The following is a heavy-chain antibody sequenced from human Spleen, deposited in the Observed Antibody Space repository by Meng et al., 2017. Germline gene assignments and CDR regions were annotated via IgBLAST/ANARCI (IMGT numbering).Heavy chain of an antibody. D-gene: IGHD1-26*01. CDR3: ASGGEGRWELSLY. J-gene: IGHJ4*02. CDR1: GYTFTGYY. Sequence: ASVKVSCKASGYTFTGYYIHWVRQAPGQGLEWMGWINPSSGTTNYAQKFQGRVTMTRDTSTSTVFMELSRLRSDDTAVYYCASGGEGRWELSLYWGQGTLVTVSS. V-gene: IGHV1-2*02. CDR2: INPSSGTT.